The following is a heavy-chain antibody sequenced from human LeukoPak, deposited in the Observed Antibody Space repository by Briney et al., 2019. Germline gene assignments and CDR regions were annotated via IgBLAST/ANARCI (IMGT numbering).Heavy chain of an antibody. CDR3: ARPRCTNGVCYRFDP. CDR2: INPNSGGT. Sequence: GESLKISCKGSGYSFTSYYMHWVRQAPGQGLEWMGWINPNSGGTNYAQKFQGRVTMTRDTSISTAYMELSRLRSDDTAVYYCARPRCTNGVCYRFDPWGQGTLVTVSS. V-gene: IGHV1-2*02. J-gene: IGHJ5*02. CDR1: GYSFTSYY. D-gene: IGHD2-8*01.